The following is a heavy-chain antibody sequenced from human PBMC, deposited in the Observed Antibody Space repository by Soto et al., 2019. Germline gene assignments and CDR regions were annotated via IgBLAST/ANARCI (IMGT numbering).Heavy chain of an antibody. CDR3: ARRWNISSSYHCYFYSMDV. J-gene: IGHJ6*02. CDR2: IDPSDSYI. CDR1: GYRFTNYW. D-gene: IGHD6-6*01. V-gene: IGHV5-10-1*01. Sequence: GESLKISCQGSGYRFTNYWITWVRQMPGKGLEWMGRIDPSDSYINYSSSFQGHVTISADTSISTAYLQWSSLEASDSDIYSCARRWNISSSYHCYFYSMDVWGQGTTVTVSS.